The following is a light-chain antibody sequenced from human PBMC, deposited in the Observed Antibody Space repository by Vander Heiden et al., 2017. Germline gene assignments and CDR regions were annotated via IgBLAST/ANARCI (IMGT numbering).Light chain of an antibody. Sequence: QSALTQPASMSGSPGQSITISCTGRSSDVGGSHYLSWSQQPPGKAPKLIRYDVTKRPSGVSNRFSAAKSGNTASLTISGLQAEDEADYYCRSYTTSSTLVVGGGTKLTVL. CDR1: SSDVGGSHY. V-gene: IGLV2-14*01. CDR2: DVT. J-gene: IGLJ2*01. CDR3: RSYTTSSTLV.